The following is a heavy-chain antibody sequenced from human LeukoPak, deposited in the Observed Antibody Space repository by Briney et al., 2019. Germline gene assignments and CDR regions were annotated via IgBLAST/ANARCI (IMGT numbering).Heavy chain of an antibody. CDR3: ASQFRYYDSSGYINWFDP. J-gene: IGHJ5*02. V-gene: IGHV1-69*04. D-gene: IGHD3-22*01. CDR1: GGTFSSYA. CDR2: IIPIFGIA. Sequence: SVKVSCKASGGTFSSYAISWVRQAPGQGREWMGRIIPIFGIANYAQKFQGRVTITADKSTSTAYMELSSLRSEDTAVYYCASQFRYYDSSGYINWFDPWGQGTLVTVSS.